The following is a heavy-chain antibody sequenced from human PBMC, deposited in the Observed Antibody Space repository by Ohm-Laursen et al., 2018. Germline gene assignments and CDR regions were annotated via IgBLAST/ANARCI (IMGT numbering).Heavy chain of an antibody. D-gene: IGHD2-2*01. CDR2: IYYSGST. CDR1: GGSVSSGSYY. CDR3: ARDQRVGGHAFDI. Sequence: SETLSLTCTVSGGSVSSGSYYWSWIRQPPGKGLEWIGYIYYSGSTNYNPSLKSRVTISVDTSKNQFSLKLSSVTAADTAVYYCARDQRVGGHAFDIWGQGTMVTVSS. J-gene: IGHJ3*02. V-gene: IGHV4-61*01.